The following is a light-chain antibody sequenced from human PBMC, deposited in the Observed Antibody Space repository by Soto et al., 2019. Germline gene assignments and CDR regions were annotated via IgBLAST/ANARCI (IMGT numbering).Light chain of an antibody. CDR3: SSYTSSSTQV. V-gene: IGLV2-11*01. CDR1: SSDVGDYNS. CDR2: DVS. J-gene: IGLJ3*02. Sequence: QSALTQPRSVSGSPGQSVTVSCIGTSSDVGDYNSVSWYQQHPGKAPKLMIYDVSKRPSGVPDRFSGSKSGNTASLTISGLQAEDEADYYCSSYTSSSTQVFGGGTKLTVL.